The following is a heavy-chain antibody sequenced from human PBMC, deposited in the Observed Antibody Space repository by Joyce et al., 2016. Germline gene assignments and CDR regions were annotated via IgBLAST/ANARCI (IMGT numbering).Heavy chain of an antibody. J-gene: IGHJ4*02. D-gene: IGHD4-17*01. V-gene: IGHV1-69*01. Sequence: QVQLSQSEAEMKRPGSSVRISCKATGGTFNNYLIIWIRQSPGQGLEWMGGIIPVFRTTTYAQKFQGGVSITADDSTNTGYLEITGLTSDDTAVYYCAREPYGDFPLGVWGRGTQVTVSS. CDR2: IIPVFRTT. CDR3: AREPYGDFPLGV. CDR1: GGTFNNYL.